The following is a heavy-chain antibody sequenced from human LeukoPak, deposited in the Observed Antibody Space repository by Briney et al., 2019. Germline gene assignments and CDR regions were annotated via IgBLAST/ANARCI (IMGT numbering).Heavy chain of an antibody. D-gene: IGHD3-22*01. J-gene: IGHJ3*02. CDR3: AVRITMIIVVTYDAFDI. CDR2: IIPIFGTA. Sequence: SVKVSCKASGGTFSSYAISWVRQAPGQGLEWMGGIIPIFGTANYAQKFQGRVTITTDESTSTAYMELSSLRSEDTAVHYCAVRITMIIVVTYDAFDIWGQGTMVTVSS. CDR1: GGTFSSYA. V-gene: IGHV1-69*05.